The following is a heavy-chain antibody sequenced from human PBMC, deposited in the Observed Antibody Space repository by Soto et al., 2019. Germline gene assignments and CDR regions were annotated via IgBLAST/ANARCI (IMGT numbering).Heavy chain of an antibody. J-gene: IGHJ4*02. D-gene: IGHD3-10*01. CDR2: IYWNDDK. CDR3: XXXXXXGTVDY. V-gene: IGHV2-5*01. CDR1: GFSLSTSGVG. Sequence: QITLKESGPTLVKPTQTLTLTCTFSGFSLSTSGVGVGWIRQPPGKALEWLALIYWNDDKRYSPSLKSRLTXXXXXXXXXXXXXXXXXXXXXXXXXXXXXXXXXGTVDYWGQGTLVTVSS.